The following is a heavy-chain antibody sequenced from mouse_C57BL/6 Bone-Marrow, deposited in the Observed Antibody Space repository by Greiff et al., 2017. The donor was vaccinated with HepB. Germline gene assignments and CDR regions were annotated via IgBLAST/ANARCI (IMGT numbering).Heavy chain of an antibody. J-gene: IGHJ3*01. V-gene: IGHV1-80*01. D-gene: IGHD2-2*01. CDR1: GYAFSSYW. Sequence: QVQLQQSGAELVKPGASVKISCKASGYAFSSYWMNWVKQRPGKGLEWIGQIYPGDGDTNYNGKFKGKATLTADQSSSTAYMQLSSLTSEDAAVYCGAREGWVTTRAWFAYWGQGTLVTVSA. CDR2: IYPGDGDT. CDR3: AREGWVTTRAWFAY.